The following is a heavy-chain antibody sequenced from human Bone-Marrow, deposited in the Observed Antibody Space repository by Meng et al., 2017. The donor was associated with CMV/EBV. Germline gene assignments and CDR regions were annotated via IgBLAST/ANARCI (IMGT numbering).Heavy chain of an antibody. CDR3: ARDPTHAARDWDYYYYGMDV. D-gene: IGHD3-9*01. V-gene: IGHV3-21*06. CDR2: ISSSTTYI. CDR1: GFTFSSYS. J-gene: IGHJ6*02. Sequence: GGSLRLSCAASGFTFSSYSMNWVRQAPGKGLEWVSSISSSTTYIYYADSVKGRFTISRDNAKNSLYLQMNSLRAEDTAVYYCARDPTHAARDWDYYYYGMDVWGQGTTVTVSS.